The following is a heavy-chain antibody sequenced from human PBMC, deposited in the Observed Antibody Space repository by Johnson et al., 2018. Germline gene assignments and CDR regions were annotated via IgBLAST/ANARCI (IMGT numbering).Heavy chain of an antibody. J-gene: IGHJ4*02. Sequence: VQLVQSGGGLVQPGGSLRLSCAASGFTFNTYWMTWVRQTPEKGLEWVAHMNQGGSGIYSVYSVKGRFTTSRDNAKSSRYLQMKSLRVEDTAVSYCAKRRAGDGTPFDDWGQGTLVTVSS. CDR1: GFTFNTYW. D-gene: IGHD6-13*01. CDR2: MNQGGSGI. V-gene: IGHV3-7*01. CDR3: AKRRAGDGTPFDD.